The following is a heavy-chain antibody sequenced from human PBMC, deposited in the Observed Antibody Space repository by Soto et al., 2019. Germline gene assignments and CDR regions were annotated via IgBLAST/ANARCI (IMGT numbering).Heavy chain of an antibody. D-gene: IGHD2-21*02. V-gene: IGHV4-31*03. CDR3: ARVCGGDGHYGMAV. CDR2: IYYSGST. Sequence: QVQLQESGPGLVKPSQTLSLTCTVSGGSISSGGYYWSWIRQHPGKGLEWIGYIYYSGSTYYNPYLKRRVTISVDTFKNQFSLKLSSVTAADTAVYYCARVCGGDGHYGMAVWGQGTTVTVSS. CDR1: GGSISSGGYY. J-gene: IGHJ6*02.